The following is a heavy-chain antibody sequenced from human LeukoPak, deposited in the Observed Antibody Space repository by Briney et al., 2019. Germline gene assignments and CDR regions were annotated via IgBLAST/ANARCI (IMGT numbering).Heavy chain of an antibody. CDR2: IHYTGST. D-gene: IGHD2-21*02. Sequence: SETLSLTCTVSGGSIRSITYNWGWIRQPPGKGLECIGSIHYTGSTYYNPSLKSRVTISVDTSNNQFSLKLRSVMAADTAVYYCARAYCVGDCTVLHIYFDNWGQGTLVTVSS. J-gene: IGHJ4*02. CDR3: ARAYCVGDCTVLHIYFDN. CDR1: GGSIRSITYN. V-gene: IGHV4-39*07.